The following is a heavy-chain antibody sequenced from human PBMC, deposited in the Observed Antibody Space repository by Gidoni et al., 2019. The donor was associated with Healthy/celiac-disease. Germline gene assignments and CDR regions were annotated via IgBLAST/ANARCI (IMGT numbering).Heavy chain of an antibody. CDR2: INHSGST. J-gene: IGHJ6*03. Sequence: QVQLQQWGAGLLKPSETLSLTCAVYGGSFSGYYWSWIRQPPGKGLEWIGEINHSGSTNYNPSLKSRVTISVDTSKNQFSLKLSSVTAADTAVYYCARVWFLRGTTYYYYYMDVWGKGTTVTVSS. CDR3: ARVWFLRGTTYYYYYMDV. V-gene: IGHV4-34*01. D-gene: IGHD4-17*01. CDR1: GGSFSGYY.